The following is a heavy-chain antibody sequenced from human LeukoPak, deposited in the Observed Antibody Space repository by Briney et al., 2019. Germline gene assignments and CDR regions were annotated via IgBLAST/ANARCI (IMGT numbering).Heavy chain of an antibody. CDR3: ARAGMVAHFDS. D-gene: IGHD2-15*01. CDR1: GFIFDNYI. Sequence: GGSLRLSCAASGFIFDNYIMHWIRQTPGKSLEWVALISWDGERTHYADSVKGRFTISRDNSNNSLYLQMSSLTTEDTAFYYCARAGMVAHFDSWGQGTLVTVST. V-gene: IGHV3-43*01. CDR2: ISWDGERT. J-gene: IGHJ4*02.